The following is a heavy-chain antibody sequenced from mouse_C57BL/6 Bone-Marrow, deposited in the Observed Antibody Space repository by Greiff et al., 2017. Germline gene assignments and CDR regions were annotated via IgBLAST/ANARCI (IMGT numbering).Heavy chain of an antibody. CDR3: ARDGSRRYFDY. D-gene: IGHD1-1*01. CDR2: IYPRSGNT. CDR1: GYTFTSYG. J-gene: IGHJ2*01. Sequence: QVQLKESGAELARPGASVKLSCKASGYTFTSYGISWVKQRTGQGLEWIGEIYPRSGNTYYNEKFKGKATLTADKSSSTAYMELRSLTSEDSAVYFCARDGSRRYFDYWGQGTTLTVSS. V-gene: IGHV1-81*01.